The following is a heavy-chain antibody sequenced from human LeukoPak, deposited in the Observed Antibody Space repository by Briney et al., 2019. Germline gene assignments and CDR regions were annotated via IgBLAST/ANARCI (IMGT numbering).Heavy chain of an antibody. Sequence: ASVKVSCKASGYTFTSYGISWVRQAPGQGLEWMGWISAYNGNTNYARKLQGRVTMTTDTSTSTAYMELRSLRSDDTAVYYCARDRRYYVPYYFDYWGRGTLVTVSS. J-gene: IGHJ4*02. V-gene: IGHV1-18*01. CDR2: ISAYNGNT. CDR3: ARDRRYYVPYYFDY. D-gene: IGHD3-10*02. CDR1: GYTFTSYG.